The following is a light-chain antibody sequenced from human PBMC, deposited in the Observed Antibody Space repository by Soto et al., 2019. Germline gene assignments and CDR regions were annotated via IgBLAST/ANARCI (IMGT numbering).Light chain of an antibody. CDR1: SSNIGGGHD. Sequence: QSVLTQPPSVSGAPGQRVTITCTGSSSNIGGGHDVKWYQQRPGTAPKLLNFGTTSRPSRHSGSRSGNTASLTVSGLQAADEADYFCKSYAGSNTYVFGSGTKVTVL. J-gene: IGLJ1*01. V-gene: IGLV1-40*01. CDR2: GTT. CDR3: KSYAGSNTYV.